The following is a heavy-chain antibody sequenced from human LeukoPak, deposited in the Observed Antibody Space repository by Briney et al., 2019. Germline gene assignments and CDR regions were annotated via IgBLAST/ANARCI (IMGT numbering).Heavy chain of an antibody. CDR1: GFTFSSYA. V-gene: IGHV3-30-3*01. D-gene: IGHD4-23*01. J-gene: IGHJ6*02. Sequence: GGSLRLSCAASGFTFSSYAMHWVRQAPGKGLEWVAVISYDGSNKYYADSVKGRFTISRDNSKNTLYLQMNSLRAEDMAVYYCARDMSPYGGNRYYYYYGMDVWGQGTTVTVSS. CDR3: ARDMSPYGGNRYYYYYGMDV. CDR2: ISYDGSNK.